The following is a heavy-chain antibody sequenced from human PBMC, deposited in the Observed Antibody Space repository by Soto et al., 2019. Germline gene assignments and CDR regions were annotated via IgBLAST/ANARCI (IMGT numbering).Heavy chain of an antibody. D-gene: IGHD6-19*01. Sequence: PSETLSLTCAVYGGSFSGYYWSWIRQPPGKGLEWIGEINHSGSTNYNPSLKSRVTISVDTSKNQFSLKLSSVTAADTAVYYCARTRDGRKRPGYSSGWYLKIFDYWGQGTLVTVSS. CDR1: GGSFSGYY. J-gene: IGHJ4*02. CDR3: ARTRDGRKRPGYSSGWYLKIFDY. CDR2: INHSGST. V-gene: IGHV4-34*01.